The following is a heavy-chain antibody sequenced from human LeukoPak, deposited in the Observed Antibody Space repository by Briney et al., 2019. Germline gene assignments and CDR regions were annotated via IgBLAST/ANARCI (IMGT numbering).Heavy chain of an antibody. CDR1: GFTFSSYS. J-gene: IGHJ6*03. CDR3: AKDGAVAGTGYYYMDV. D-gene: IGHD6-19*01. CDR2: ISSLSGTI. V-gene: IGHV3-48*01. Sequence: PGGSLRLSCAASGFTFSSYSMNWVRQAPGEGLEWVSYISSLSGTIYYADSVKGRFTISRDNAKNSLYLQMDSLRAEDTAVYYCAKDGAVAGTGYYYMDVWGKGTTVTVSS.